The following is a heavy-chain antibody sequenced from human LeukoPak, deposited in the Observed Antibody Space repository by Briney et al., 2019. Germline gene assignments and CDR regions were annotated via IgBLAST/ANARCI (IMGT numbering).Heavy chain of an antibody. CDR2: INPNSGGT. Sequence: GASVKVSCKASGYTFTGYYMHWVRQAPGQGLEWMAWINPNSGGTNYAQKFQGRVTMTRDTSISTAYMELSRLRSDDTAVYYCARDPDILYYFDYWGQGTLVTVSS. J-gene: IGHJ4*02. D-gene: IGHD2-15*01. CDR3: ARDPDILYYFDY. V-gene: IGHV1-2*02. CDR1: GYTFTGYY.